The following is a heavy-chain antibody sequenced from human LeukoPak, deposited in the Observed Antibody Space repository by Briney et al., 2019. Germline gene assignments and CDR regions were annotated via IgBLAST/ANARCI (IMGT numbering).Heavy chain of an antibody. Sequence: GGSLRLSCAASGFTFSSYTVNWVRQAPGKGLEWVSSISTSSLYIYYADSLKGRFTVSRDNARNSLYLQMNSLRAEDTAVYYCARAVGYSGFSDYWGQGTLVTVSS. V-gene: IGHV3-21*01. CDR2: ISTSSLYI. D-gene: IGHD5-12*01. CDR1: GFTFSSYT. CDR3: ARAVGYSGFSDY. J-gene: IGHJ4*02.